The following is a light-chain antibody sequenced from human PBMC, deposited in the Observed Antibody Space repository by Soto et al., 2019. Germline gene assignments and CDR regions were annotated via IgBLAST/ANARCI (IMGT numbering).Light chain of an antibody. CDR3: CSYAAGRTFV. CDR1: SSDVGSSNL. CDR2: EGS. Sequence: QSALTQPASVSGSPGQSITIPCTGTSSDVGSSNLISWYQQHPGKDPKLMIYEGSKRPSGVSNRFSGSKSGNTASLTISGLQAEDEADYYCCSYAAGRTFVFGGGTKLTVL. V-gene: IGLV2-23*03. J-gene: IGLJ2*01.